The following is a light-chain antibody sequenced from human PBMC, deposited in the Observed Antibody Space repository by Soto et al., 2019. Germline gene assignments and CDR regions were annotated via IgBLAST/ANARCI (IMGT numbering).Light chain of an antibody. V-gene: IGKV3-15*01. J-gene: IGKJ1*01. CDR1: QSVGSN. Sequence: EIVMTQSPATLSVSPGEGATRSCRASQSVGSNLAWYQQKPGQAPRLLIYGASTRATGVAARFSGSGSGTEFTLTISSLQSEDFAVYYCQQYNNWPRTFGQGTKVEIK. CDR3: QQYNNWPRT. CDR2: GAS.